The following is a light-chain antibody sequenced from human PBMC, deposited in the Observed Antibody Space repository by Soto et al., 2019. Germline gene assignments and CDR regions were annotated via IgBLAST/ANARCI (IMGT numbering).Light chain of an antibody. CDR1: QSLRTW. CDR3: LQYNTYPWT. CDR2: KVS. V-gene: IGKV1-5*03. J-gene: IGKJ1*01. Sequence: DIQMTQSPSTLSASIGDSVTITCRASQSLRTWLAWFQQKPGEAPKGLIYKVSYLESGVPPRFSASGSETEFTLTINGLQPDDFATYYCLQYNTYPWTFGQGTKVEIK.